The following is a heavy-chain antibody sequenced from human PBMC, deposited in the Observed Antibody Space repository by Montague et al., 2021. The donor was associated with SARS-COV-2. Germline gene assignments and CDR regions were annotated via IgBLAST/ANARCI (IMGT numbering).Heavy chain of an antibody. V-gene: IGHV4-59*01. CDR3: AQTTCFIANCVNYFDY. CDR1: GGSISSNY. D-gene: IGHD1-1*01. Sequence: SETLSLTCTVSGGSISSNYWNWIRQPPGRGLEWIGYIYYSGSTKYNPSLKSRVSISVDTSRRQFSLNLKSVTAADTAVYARAQTTCFIANCVNYFDYWGQGTLVTVSS. J-gene: IGHJ4*02. CDR2: IYYSGST.